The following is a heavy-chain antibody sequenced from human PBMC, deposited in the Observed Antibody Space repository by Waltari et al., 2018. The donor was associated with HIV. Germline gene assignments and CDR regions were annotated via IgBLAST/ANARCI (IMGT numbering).Heavy chain of an antibody. Sequence: QVQLVQSGPEVKKPGASVKVSCKASGYNFTNFDVNWVRQASEQGLEWMGWMNPKSGNTGYGQKFQGRVIMTRNTSINTAYMELSSLRSEDTAVYYCASPYYYGSGKGAFDIWGQGTLVTVSS. J-gene: IGHJ3*02. V-gene: IGHV1-8*01. D-gene: IGHD3-10*01. CDR2: MNPKSGNT. CDR1: GYNFTNFD. CDR3: ASPYYYGSGKGAFDI.